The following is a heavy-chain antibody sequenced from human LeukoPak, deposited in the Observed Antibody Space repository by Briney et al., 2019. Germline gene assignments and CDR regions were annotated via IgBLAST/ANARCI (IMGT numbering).Heavy chain of an antibody. V-gene: IGHV1-18*01. Sequence: ASVKVSCKASGYTFTSYGISWVRQAPGQGLEWMGWISAYNGNTNYAQKLQGRVTMTTDTSTSTAYMELRSLRSDDTAVYYCATYHYYGSGSYNWCDPWGQGTLVTVSS. D-gene: IGHD3-10*01. CDR2: ISAYNGNT. CDR3: ATYHYYGSGSYNWCDP. CDR1: GYTFTSYG. J-gene: IGHJ5*02.